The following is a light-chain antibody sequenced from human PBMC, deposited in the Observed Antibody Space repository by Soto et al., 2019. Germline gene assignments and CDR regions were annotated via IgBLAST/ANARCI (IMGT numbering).Light chain of an antibody. V-gene: IGKV3-15*01. CDR1: QSVSGN. J-gene: IGKJ1*01. CDR2: GAS. Sequence: IVMTQSPATVSASPGERVTLSCRASQSVSGNVAWYHQKPGQPPRLLVYGASTTATDIPARFFGSGSETEFTLTITRLQSEDFGTYYCQQFNSWPRTFCQGTKVEIK. CDR3: QQFNSWPRT.